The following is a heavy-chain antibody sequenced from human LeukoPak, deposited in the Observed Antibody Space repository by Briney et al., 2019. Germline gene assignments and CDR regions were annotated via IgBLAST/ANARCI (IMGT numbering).Heavy chain of an antibody. D-gene: IGHD3-16*01. CDR3: AMLYDIALDY. J-gene: IGHJ4*02. Sequence: SETLSLTCSVSGGSISSSSYYWAWIRQPPGRGLEWIGRIYYGGSAYYNPSLTSRVSISIDTSKNQFSLHLRSVTAADTAVYYCAMLYDIALDYWGEGALVTVSS. CDR2: IYYGGSA. V-gene: IGHV4-39*01. CDR1: GGSISSSSYY.